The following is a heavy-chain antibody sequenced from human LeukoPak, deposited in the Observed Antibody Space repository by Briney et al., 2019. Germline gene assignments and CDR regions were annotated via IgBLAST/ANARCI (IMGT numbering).Heavy chain of an antibody. CDR2: ISLDGNNE. CDR1: GFTFRNYY. D-gene: IGHD1-26*01. V-gene: IGHV3-30-3*01. CDR3: AAYSGSNRGLDY. Sequence: GGSLRLSCAASGFTFRNYYMHWVRQAPGKGLEWVAVISLDGNNEYYADSVKGRFSLSRDNSMNTLYLQLNSLRTEDTAMYYCAAYSGSNRGLDYWGQGTLVTVSS. J-gene: IGHJ4*02.